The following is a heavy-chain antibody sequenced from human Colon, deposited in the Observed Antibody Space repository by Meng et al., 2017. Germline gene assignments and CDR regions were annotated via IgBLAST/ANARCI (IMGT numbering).Heavy chain of an antibody. CDR1: GFSFGTHW. J-gene: IGHJ4*02. D-gene: IGHD1-26*01. CDR2: MRPDESEI. V-gene: IGHV3-7*01. Sequence: GESLKISCAASGFSFGTHWMSWVRQAPGKGLEWVSNMRPDESEIYYMDSVRGRFAISRDNAKNSLYLQMNSLRAEDTAVYYCARTIMGGRKFDYWGLGTLVTVSS. CDR3: ARTIMGGRKFDY.